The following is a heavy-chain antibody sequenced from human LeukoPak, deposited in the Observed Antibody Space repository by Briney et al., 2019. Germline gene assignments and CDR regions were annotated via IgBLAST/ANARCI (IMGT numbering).Heavy chain of an antibody. J-gene: IGHJ5*02. CDR1: GGSLSGYY. CDR3: ARGGVPAAMFGGFDP. Sequence: SETLSLTCAVYGGSLSGYYWSWIRQPPGKGLEWIGEINHSGSTNYKPSLKSRVTISVDTSKTQFSLKLSSVTAADTAVYYCARGGVPAAMFGGFDPWGQGTLVTVSS. V-gene: IGHV4-34*01. D-gene: IGHD2-2*01. CDR2: INHSGST.